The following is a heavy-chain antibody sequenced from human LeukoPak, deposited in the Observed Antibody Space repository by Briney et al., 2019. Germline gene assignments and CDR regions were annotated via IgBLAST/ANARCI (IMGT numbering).Heavy chain of an antibody. CDR1: GYTFHNYD. D-gene: IGHD4-11*01. CDR2: MSPNSGNT. V-gene: IGHV1-8*01. J-gene: IGHJ4*02. CDR3: ATDYTDYSLDY. Sequence: ASVKVSCKASGYTFHNYDLHWAQPATGQALTSMGWMSPNSGNTGYAQKFQGRVTMTRNTSISTAYMELSSLRYEDTAVYYCATDYTDYSLDYWGQGTLVTVSS.